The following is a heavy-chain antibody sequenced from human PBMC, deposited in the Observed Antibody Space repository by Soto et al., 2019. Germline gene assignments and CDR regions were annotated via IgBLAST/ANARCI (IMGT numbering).Heavy chain of an antibody. V-gene: IGHV1-18*01. CDR2: ISAYNGNT. Sequence: GASVKVSCKASGYTFTSYGISWVRQAPGQGLEWMGWISAYNGNTNYAQKLQGRVTMTTDTSTSTAYMELRSLRADDTAVYYCARAGITMVRGVIDYWGQGTLVTVSS. D-gene: IGHD3-10*01. J-gene: IGHJ4*01. CDR1: GYTFTSYG. CDR3: ARAGITMVRGVIDY.